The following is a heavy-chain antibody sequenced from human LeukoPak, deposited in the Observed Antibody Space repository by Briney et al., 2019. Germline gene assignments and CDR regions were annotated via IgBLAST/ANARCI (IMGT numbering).Heavy chain of an antibody. CDR2: INSDGSST. V-gene: IGHV3-74*01. CDR1: GFTFSSYW. J-gene: IGHJ4*02. CDR3: AKGFLSSGWIFDY. Sequence: GGSLRLSCAASGFTFSSYWMHWVRQAPGKGLVWVSRINSDGSSTSYADSVKGRFTISRDNSKNTLYLQMNSLRAEDTAVYYCAKGFLSSGWIFDYWGQGTLVTVSS. D-gene: IGHD6-19*01.